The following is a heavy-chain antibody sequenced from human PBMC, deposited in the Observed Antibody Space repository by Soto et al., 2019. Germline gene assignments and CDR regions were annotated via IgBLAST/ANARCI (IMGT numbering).Heavy chain of an antibody. V-gene: IGHV3-23*01. J-gene: IGHJ6*02. CDR3: ARQNGFKSEYGMDV. Sequence: GGSLRLSCAASGFTFSSYAMSWVRQAPGKGLEWVSAISGSGGSTYYADSVKGRFTISRDNSKNTLYLQMNSLRAEDTAVYYCARQNGFKSEYGMDVWGQGTTVTVSS. CDR2: ISGSGGST. CDR1: GFTFSSYA. D-gene: IGHD3-3*01.